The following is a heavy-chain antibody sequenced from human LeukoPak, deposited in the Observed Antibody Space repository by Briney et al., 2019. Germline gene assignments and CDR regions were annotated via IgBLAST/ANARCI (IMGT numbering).Heavy chain of an antibody. Sequence: PSETLSLTCTVSAVSISSYYWSWIRQPPGKGLEWIGYIYSSGSTNYNPSLKSRVTISVDTSKNQFSLKLSSVTAADTAVYYCARGGAARLHFQNWGQGTLVTVSS. V-gene: IGHV4-59*01. D-gene: IGHD6-6*01. J-gene: IGHJ1*01. CDR2: IYSSGST. CDR3: ARGGAARLHFQN. CDR1: AVSISSYY.